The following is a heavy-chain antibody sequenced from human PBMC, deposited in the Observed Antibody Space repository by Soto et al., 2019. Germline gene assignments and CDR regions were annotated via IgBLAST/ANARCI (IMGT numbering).Heavy chain of an antibody. D-gene: IGHD3-22*01. CDR1: GDSVSTNTAT. V-gene: IGHV6-1*01. Sequence: QVQLQQSGPGLVKPSQTLSLTCDISGDSVSTNTATWDWIRQSPSRGLEWLGRTYSRSRWYFDSEVSVRRRITISTYTSNNLVSLLLTSVTPAVTAIYYCLRLIGNSWLDSWGQRTLVTVSS. CDR3: LRLIGNSWLDS. J-gene: IGHJ5*01. CDR2: TYSRSRWYF.